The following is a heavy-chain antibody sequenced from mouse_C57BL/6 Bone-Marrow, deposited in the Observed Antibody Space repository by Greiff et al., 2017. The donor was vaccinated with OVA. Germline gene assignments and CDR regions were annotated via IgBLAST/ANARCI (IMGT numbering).Heavy chain of an antibody. V-gene: IGHV1-64*01. J-gene: IGHJ4*01. CDR3: ARSPYAMDY. Sequence: QVQLQQPGAELVKPGASVKLSCKASGYTFTSYWMHWVKQRPGQGLEWIGMIHPNSGSTNYNEKFKGKATLTADKSSSTAYMQLSSLTSEDSAVYFCARSPYAMDYWGQGTSVTVSS. CDR2: IHPNSGST. CDR1: GYTFTSYW.